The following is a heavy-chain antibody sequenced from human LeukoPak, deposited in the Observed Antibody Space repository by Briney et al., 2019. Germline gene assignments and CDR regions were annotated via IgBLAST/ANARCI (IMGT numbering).Heavy chain of an antibody. CDR2: IKEDGSEK. Sequence: GGSLRLSCAASRFTFSDYYMTWVRQAPGRGLEWVANIKEDGSEKNYVDSVKGRFTISRDNAKNSVYLLLNSLRAEDTAVFYCARESTGSYFDYWGQGTLVTVSS. J-gene: IGHJ4*02. CDR3: ARESTGSYFDY. D-gene: IGHD1-26*01. V-gene: IGHV3-7*01. CDR1: RFTFSDYY.